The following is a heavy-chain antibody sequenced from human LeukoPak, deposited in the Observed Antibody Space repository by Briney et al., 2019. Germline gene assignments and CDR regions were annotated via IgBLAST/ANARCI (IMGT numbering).Heavy chain of an antibody. CDR3: ARGGFWSGKGEKIDY. D-gene: IGHD3-3*01. J-gene: IGHJ4*02. Sequence: GGSLRLSCAASGFTFSSYWMSWVRQAPGKGLEWVANIKQDGSEKYYVDSVKGRFTVSRDNAKNSLYLQMNSLRAEDTAVYYCARGGFWSGKGEKIDYWGQGTLVTVSS. V-gene: IGHV3-7*01. CDR1: GFTFSSYW. CDR2: IKQDGSEK.